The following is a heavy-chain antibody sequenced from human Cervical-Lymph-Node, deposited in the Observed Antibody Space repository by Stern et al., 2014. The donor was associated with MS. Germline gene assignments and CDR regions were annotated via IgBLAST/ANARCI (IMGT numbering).Heavy chain of an antibody. J-gene: IGHJ6*02. CDR3: AKDLGRGVVVVPLYGLDV. D-gene: IGHD2-2*01. CDR1: GFTFSTYA. CDR2: ISDSGVYT. Sequence: VQSGGSLSLSCAASGFTFSTYAFTWVRQAPGKGLEWVSSISDSGVYTYYADSVKGRFTISRDNSKSMLYLEMQSLRAEDTAVYHCAKDLGRGVVVVPLYGLDVWGQGTTVTVSS. V-gene: IGHV3-23*01.